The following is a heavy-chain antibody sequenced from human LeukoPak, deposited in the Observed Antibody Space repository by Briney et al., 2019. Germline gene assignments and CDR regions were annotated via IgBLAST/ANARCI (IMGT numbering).Heavy chain of an antibody. CDR3: ARRRLRHRSFDY. V-gene: IGHV4-34*01. CDR1: GGSFSGYY. J-gene: IGHJ4*02. CDR2: INHSGST. D-gene: IGHD6-25*01. Sequence: SETLSLTCAVYGGSFSGYYWSWLRQPPGKGLEWLGEINHSGSTNYNPSLKSRVTISVDTSKNQFSLKLSSVTAADTAVYYCARRRLRHRSFDYWGQGTLVTVSS.